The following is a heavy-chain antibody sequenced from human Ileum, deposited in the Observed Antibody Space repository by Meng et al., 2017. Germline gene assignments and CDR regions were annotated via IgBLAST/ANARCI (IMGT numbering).Heavy chain of an antibody. CDR3: ARHALSVAAAGTDLDS. V-gene: IGHV4-59*08. CDR1: GGSISGYY. D-gene: IGHD6-13*01. J-gene: IGHJ4*02. CDR2: VYYSGST. Sequence: QVQLQESGPGLVKPSETLSLTCTVSGGSISGYYWSWIRQPPGKGLEWIGYVYYSGSTNYNPSLKSRVAISVDTPRNQFSLRLSSVTAADTAVYYCARHALSVAAAGTDLDSWGQGALVTVSS.